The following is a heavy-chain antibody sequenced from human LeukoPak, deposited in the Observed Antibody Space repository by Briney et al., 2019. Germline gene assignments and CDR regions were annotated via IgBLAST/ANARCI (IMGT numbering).Heavy chain of an antibody. Sequence: GGSLRLSCAASGFTFSTYSMNWVRQAPGKGLEWVSSISSGGSYMYYADSVKGRFTISRDNAKNSLYLQMNSLRAEDTAVYYCASEEDVWGQGTTVTVSS. V-gene: IGHV3-21*01. J-gene: IGHJ6*02. CDR2: ISSGGSYM. CDR3: ASEEDV. CDR1: GFTFSTYS.